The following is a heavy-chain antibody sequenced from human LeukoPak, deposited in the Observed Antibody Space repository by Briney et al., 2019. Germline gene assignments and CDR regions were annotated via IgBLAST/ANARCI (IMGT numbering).Heavy chain of an antibody. CDR1: GYTFTSYG. J-gene: IGHJ4*02. Sequence: ASVKVSCKASGYTFTSYGISWGRQAPGQGLEWMGWISAYNGNTNYAQKHQGRVTMTTDTSTSTAYMELRSLRSDDTAVYYCARDQQYCSSTSCYRLEIDYWGQGTLVTVSS. D-gene: IGHD2-2*02. CDR2: ISAYNGNT. CDR3: ARDQQYCSSTSCYRLEIDY. V-gene: IGHV1-18*01.